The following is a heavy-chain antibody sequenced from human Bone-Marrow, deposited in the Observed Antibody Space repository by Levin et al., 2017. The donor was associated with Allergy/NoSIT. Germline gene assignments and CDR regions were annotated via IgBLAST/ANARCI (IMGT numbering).Heavy chain of an antibody. D-gene: IGHD3-10*01. V-gene: IGHV3-23*01. CDR1: GFRFNTYV. Sequence: GGSLRLSCAASGFRFNTYVMTWVRQAPGKGLECVSFISGGGESTYYADSVKGRFIISRDNFKNTVDLQMNSLRAEDTAVYYCAKEGISLARLNFMDVWGTGTTVTVAS. CDR2: ISGGGEST. CDR3: AKEGISLARLNFMDV. J-gene: IGHJ6*03.